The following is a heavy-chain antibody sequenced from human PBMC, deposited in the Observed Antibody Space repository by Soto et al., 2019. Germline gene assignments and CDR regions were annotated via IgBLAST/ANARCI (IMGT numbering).Heavy chain of an antibody. Sequence: SSVQVSCKASGGTFSSYAISWVRQAPGQGLEWMGGIIPIFGTANYAQKFQGRVTITADESTSTAYMELSSLRSEDTAVYYCANDSSGPMYNWFDPWGQGNLVT. D-gene: IGHD3-22*01. V-gene: IGHV1-69*13. CDR3: ANDSSGPMYNWFDP. CDR1: GGTFSSYA. J-gene: IGHJ5*02. CDR2: IIPIFGTA.